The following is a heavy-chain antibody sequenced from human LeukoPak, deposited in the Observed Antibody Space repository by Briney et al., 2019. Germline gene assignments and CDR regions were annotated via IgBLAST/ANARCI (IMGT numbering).Heavy chain of an antibody. CDR1: GYTLTELS. CDR3: ATPGSIVGANWFDP. D-gene: IGHD1-26*01. CDR2: FDSEDGET. J-gene: IGHJ5*02. Sequence: ASVKVSCKVSGYTLTELSMHWVRQAPGKGLEWMGGFDSEDGETIYAQKFQGRVTMTEDTSTDTAYMELSSLRSEDTAVYYCATPGSIVGANWFDPWGQGTLVTVSS. V-gene: IGHV1-24*01.